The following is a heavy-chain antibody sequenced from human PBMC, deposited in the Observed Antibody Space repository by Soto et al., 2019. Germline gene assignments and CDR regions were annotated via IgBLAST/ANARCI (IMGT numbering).Heavy chain of an antibody. J-gene: IGHJ4*02. CDR2: ISYDGSNK. D-gene: IGHD3-22*01. CDR3: AKDHTDYYDSSGYYFPPY. V-gene: IGHV3-30*18. CDR1: GFTFSSYG. Sequence: GGSLRLSCAASGFTFSSYGMHWVRQAPGKGLEWVAVISYDGSNKYYADSVKGRFTISRDNSKNTLYLQMNSLRAEDTAVYYCAKDHTDYYDSSGYYFPPYWGQGTLVTVSS.